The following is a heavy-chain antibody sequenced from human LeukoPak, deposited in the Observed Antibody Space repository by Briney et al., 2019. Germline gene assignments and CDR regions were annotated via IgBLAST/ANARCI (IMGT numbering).Heavy chain of an antibody. V-gene: IGHV1-46*01. CDR1: GYRFTTYP. CDR2: IKDSGTT. CDR3: ARESPHTFYFDY. Sequence: ASVKVSCKASGYRFTTYPIHWARQAPGQGLEWMGIIKDSGTTIYPQKFQGRVTMTRDTSTSTVYMEVSSLRSEDTAVYYCARESPHTFYFDYWGQGTLVTVSS. J-gene: IGHJ4*02. D-gene: IGHD3-16*01.